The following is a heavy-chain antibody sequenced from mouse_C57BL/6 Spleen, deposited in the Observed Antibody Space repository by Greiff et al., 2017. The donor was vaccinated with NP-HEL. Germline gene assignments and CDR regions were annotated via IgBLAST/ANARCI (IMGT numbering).Heavy chain of an antibody. D-gene: IGHD2-12*01. CDR1: GYTFTDYN. V-gene: IGHV1-18*01. CDR3: ARGELGRFAY. J-gene: IGHJ3*01. Sequence: EVQLQQSGPELVKPGASVKIPCKASGYTFTDYNMDWVKQSHGKSLEWIGDINPNNGGTIYNQKFKGKATLTVDKSSSTAYMELRSLTSEDTAVYDCARGELGRFAYWGQGTLVTVSA. CDR2: INPNNGGT.